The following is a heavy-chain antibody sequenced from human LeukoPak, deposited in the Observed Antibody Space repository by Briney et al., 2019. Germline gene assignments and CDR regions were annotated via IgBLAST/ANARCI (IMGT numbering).Heavy chain of an antibody. CDR3: ARFNPAAGSFCFDY. V-gene: IGHV4-39*01. J-gene: IGHJ4*02. D-gene: IGHD6-13*01. Sequence: SETLSLTCTVSGGSISRSSYYWAWIRQPPGKGLEWIGNIYYSGSTYYNPSLKSRVTMSVDTSKNQFSLKLSSVTAADTAVYYCARFNPAAGSFCFDYWGQGTLVTVSS. CDR2: IYYSGST. CDR1: GGSISRSSYY.